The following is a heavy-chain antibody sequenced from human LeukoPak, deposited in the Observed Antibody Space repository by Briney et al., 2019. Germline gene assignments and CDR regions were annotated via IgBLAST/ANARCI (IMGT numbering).Heavy chain of an antibody. J-gene: IGHJ4*02. CDR2: IGTGGDT. CDR3: ARAVAAAVIDY. V-gene: IGHV3-47*01. CDR1: GFAFSSYA. Sequence: PGGSLRRSCAASGFAFSSYALHWVRRAPGKGLEWVSAIGTGGDTYYADSVMGRFTISRDNAKKSLYFHMNSLIAEDMAVYYCARAVAAAVIDYWGQGTLVTVSS. D-gene: IGHD6-13*01.